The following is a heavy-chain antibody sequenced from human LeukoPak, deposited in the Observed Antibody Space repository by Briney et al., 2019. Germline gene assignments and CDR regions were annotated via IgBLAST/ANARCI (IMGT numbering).Heavy chain of an antibody. J-gene: IGHJ1*01. V-gene: IGHV4-38-2*01. CDR2: IYQSGST. CDR3: ASPGGAVAIEYFHH. Sequence: SETLSLTCGVSGSSISRGHYWGWIRQPPGKGLEWIGSIYQSGSTYYNPSLKSRVTVSIDTSKNQFSLRLSSVTAADTAVYYCASPGGAVAIEYFHHWGKGTLVTVSS. D-gene: IGHD6-19*01. CDR1: GSSISRGHY.